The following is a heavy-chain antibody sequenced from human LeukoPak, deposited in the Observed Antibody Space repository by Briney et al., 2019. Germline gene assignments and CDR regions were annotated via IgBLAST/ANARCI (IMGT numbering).Heavy chain of an antibody. CDR3: ARGLYYYDSRAGDYFDY. V-gene: IGHV3-9*01. D-gene: IGHD3-22*01. CDR1: GFTFDDYA. Sequence: GGSLRLSCAASGFTFDDYAMHWVRQAPGKGLEWVSGISCNSGSIGYADSVKGRFTISRDNAKNSLYLQMNSLRAEDTALYYCARGLYYYDSRAGDYFDYWGQGTLVTVSS. J-gene: IGHJ4*02. CDR2: ISCNSGSI.